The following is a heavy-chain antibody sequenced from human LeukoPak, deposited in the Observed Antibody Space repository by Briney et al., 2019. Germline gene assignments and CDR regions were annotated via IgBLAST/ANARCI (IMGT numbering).Heavy chain of an antibody. J-gene: IGHJ4*02. CDR3: ARGRGYGDY. D-gene: IGHD5-12*01. V-gene: IGHV3-64*01. CDR2: ISSNGGST. Sequence: GRSLRLSCAASGLTFSSYAMHWVRQAPGKGLEYVSAISSNGGSTYYANSVKGRFTISRDNSKNTLYLQMNSLRAEDTAVYYCARGRGYGDYWGQGTLVTVSS. CDR1: GLTFSSYA.